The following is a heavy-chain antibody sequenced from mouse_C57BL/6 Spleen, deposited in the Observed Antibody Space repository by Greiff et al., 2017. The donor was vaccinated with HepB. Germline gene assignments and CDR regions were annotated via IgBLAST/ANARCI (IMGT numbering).Heavy chain of an antibody. D-gene: IGHD2-5*01. Sequence: VKLMESGPGLVQPSQSLSITCTVSGFSLTSYGVHWVRQSPGKGLEWLGVIWSGGSTDYNAAFISRLSISKDNSKSQVFFKMNSLQADDTAIYYCARSYYSNLAWFAYWGQGTLVTVSA. J-gene: IGHJ3*01. V-gene: IGHV2-2*01. CDR2: IWSGGST. CDR1: GFSLTSYG. CDR3: ARSYYSNLAWFAY.